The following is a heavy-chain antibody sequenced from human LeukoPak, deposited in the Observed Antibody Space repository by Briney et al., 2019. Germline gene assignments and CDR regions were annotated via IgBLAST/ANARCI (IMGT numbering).Heavy chain of an antibody. CDR3: ARPRGVATIDY. Sequence: SETLSLTCTVSGGSISSSSYYWGWIRQPPGKGLEWIGSIYYSGSTYYNPSLESRVTISVDTSKNQFSLKLSSVTAADTAVYYCARPRGVATIDYWGQGTLVTVSS. D-gene: IGHD5-12*01. CDR1: GGSISSSSYY. CDR2: IYYSGST. J-gene: IGHJ4*02. V-gene: IGHV4-39*01.